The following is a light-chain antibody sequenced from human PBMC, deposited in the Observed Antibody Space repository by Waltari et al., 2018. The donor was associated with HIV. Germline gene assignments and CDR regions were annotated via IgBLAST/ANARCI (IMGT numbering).Light chain of an antibody. CDR1: QSVLYSSNNKNY. CDR2: WAS. J-gene: IGKJ2*01. V-gene: IGKV4-1*01. Sequence: DIVMTQSPGSLAVSLGERATINCKYSQSVLYSSNNKNYLAWYQQKPGQPPKLLIYWASTRESGVPDRFSGSGSGTDFTLTISSLQAEDVAVYYCQQYYSTPRTFGQGTKLEIK. CDR3: QQYYSTPRT.